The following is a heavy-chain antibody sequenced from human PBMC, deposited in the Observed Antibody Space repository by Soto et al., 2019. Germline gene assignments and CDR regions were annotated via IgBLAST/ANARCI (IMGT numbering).Heavy chain of an antibody. CDR3: ARGGGHDSFDY. V-gene: IGHV4-30-2*06. CDR1: GASISYGGFS. D-gene: IGHD5-12*01. J-gene: IGHJ4*02. Sequence: SETLSLTCTVSGASISYGGFSWSWTRQSPGKGLEWIGYISHLENTYLHPSFKSRLTMSIDRTRNQFSLKLSSVTAADMAVYYCARGGGHDSFDYWGQGVLVTVSS. CDR2: ISHLENT.